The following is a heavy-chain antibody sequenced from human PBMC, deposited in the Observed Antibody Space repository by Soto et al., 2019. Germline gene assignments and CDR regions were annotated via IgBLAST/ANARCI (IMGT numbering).Heavy chain of an antibody. CDR2: IFYSGST. D-gene: IGHD6-13*01. CDR3: ARGDRQSGYSSSWVFDY. Sequence: QVQLQESGPGLVKPSQTLSLICTVSGGSINSGGYYWNWIRQHPGKGLEWIGYIFYSGSTYYNPFRRGRVTISADTSENQFSLNLSSVTAADTAVYFCARGDRQSGYSSSWVFDYWGQGTLVNVSS. J-gene: IGHJ4*02. CDR1: GGSINSGGYY. V-gene: IGHV4-31*03.